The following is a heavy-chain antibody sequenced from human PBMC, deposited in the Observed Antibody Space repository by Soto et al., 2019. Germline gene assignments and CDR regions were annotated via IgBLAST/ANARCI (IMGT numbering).Heavy chain of an antibody. Sequence: EVRLEESGGGLVKPGGSLRLSCVASELTLTNAWMSWVRQAPGKGLEWVGRIKSKTEGGTPDYAAPVKGRFTLSREDSKNTLYLQMNSLMTEDTAVYYGTNLIRGCSYSPYWGQGTLVTVSS. J-gene: IGHJ4*02. D-gene: IGHD5-18*01. CDR2: IKSKTEGGTP. CDR3: TNLIRGCSYSPY. CDR1: ELTLTNAW. V-gene: IGHV3-15*01.